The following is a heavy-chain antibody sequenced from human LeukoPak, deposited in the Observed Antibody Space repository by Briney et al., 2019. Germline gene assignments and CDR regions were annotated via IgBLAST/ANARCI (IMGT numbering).Heavy chain of an antibody. CDR3: AKGFQTYGELSFDV. Sequence: GGSLRLSCAASGFTFSNYAMSWVRQAPGKGLEWVSTVSGSASNTYYADSVKGRFPISRDNSKTTLYLQMNSLRADDTAVYYCAKGFQTYGELSFDVWGQGTLVAVSS. D-gene: IGHD4-17*01. CDR2: VSGSASNT. CDR1: GFTFSNYA. J-gene: IGHJ4*02. V-gene: IGHV3-23*01.